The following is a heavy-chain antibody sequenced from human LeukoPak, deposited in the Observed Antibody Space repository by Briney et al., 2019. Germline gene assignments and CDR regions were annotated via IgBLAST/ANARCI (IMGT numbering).Heavy chain of an antibody. D-gene: IGHD4-17*01. CDR1: GGSISHYY. J-gene: IGHJ6*02. CDR3: AREDPQTTVPEGMDV. V-gene: IGHV4-59*01. Sequence: SKTLSLTCTVSGGSISHYYWSWIRQSSGKGLEWIGYIYYSGTTNYNPSLKSRVTISVDTSRNQFSLQLRSVTAADTAVYYCAREDPQTTVPEGMDVWGQGTTVIVSS. CDR2: IYYSGTT.